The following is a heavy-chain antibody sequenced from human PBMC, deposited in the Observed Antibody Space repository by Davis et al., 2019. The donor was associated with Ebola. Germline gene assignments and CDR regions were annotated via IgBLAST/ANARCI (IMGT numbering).Heavy chain of an antibody. J-gene: IGHJ4*02. CDR3: TKDLRDGYREYYFDY. CDR1: GFTFSNAW. V-gene: IGHV3-15*01. D-gene: IGHD5-24*01. Sequence: GGSLRLSCAASGFTFSNAWMSWVRQAPGKGLEWVGRIKSKVDGGTTDYTAPVKGRFTISRDDSKNTLYLQMNSLKTEDTAVYYCTKDLRDGYREYYFDYWGQGSLVTVSS. CDR2: IKSKVDGGTT.